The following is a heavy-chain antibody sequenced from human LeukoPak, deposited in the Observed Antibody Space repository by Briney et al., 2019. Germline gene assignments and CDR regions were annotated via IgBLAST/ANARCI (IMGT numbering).Heavy chain of an antibody. CDR3: ARDIGPYYGSGRNDY. D-gene: IGHD3-10*01. J-gene: IGHJ4*02. CDR1: GFTVSSNY. CDR2: IYSGGST. Sequence: PGGSLRLSCAASGFTVSSNYMSWVRQAPGKGLEWVSVIYSGGSTYYADSVKGRFTISRDNSKNTLYLQMNSLRAEDTAVYYCARDIGPYYGSGRNDYWGQGTLVTVSS. V-gene: IGHV3-53*01.